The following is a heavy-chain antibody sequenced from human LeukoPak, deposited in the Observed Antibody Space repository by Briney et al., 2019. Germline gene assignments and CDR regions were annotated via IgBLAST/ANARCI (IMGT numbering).Heavy chain of an antibody. CDR3: ARGYYYDSSVAY. Sequence: PGGSLRLSCAASGFTFSTFGFNWVRQAPGKGLEWVSSISHSSTYISYADSVKGRFTISRDNARNSLYLQMNSLRAEDTAVYYCARGYYYDSSVAYWGQGTLVTVS. CDR2: ISHSSTYI. V-gene: IGHV3-21*01. CDR1: GFTFSTFG. J-gene: IGHJ4*02. D-gene: IGHD3-22*01.